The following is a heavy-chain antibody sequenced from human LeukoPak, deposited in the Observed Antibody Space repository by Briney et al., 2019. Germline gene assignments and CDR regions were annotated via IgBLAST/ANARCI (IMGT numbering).Heavy chain of an antibody. CDR3: ARVLRAGHLYYYYYYMDV. CDR1: GYTFTSYD. J-gene: IGHJ6*03. CDR2: MNHNSGNT. V-gene: IGHV1-8*03. Sequence: GASVKVSCKASGYTFTSYDINWVRQATGQGLEWMGWMNHNSGNTGYAQKFQGRVTITRNTSISTAYMELSSLRSEDTAVYYCARVLRAGHLYYYYYYMDVWGKGTTVTVSS.